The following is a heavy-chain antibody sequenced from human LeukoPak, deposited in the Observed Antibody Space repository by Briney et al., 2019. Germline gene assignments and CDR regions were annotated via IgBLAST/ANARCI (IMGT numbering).Heavy chain of an antibody. D-gene: IGHD3-22*01. Sequence: SETLSLTCTVSGGSISSYYWSWIRQPPGKGLEWIGYIYYSGSTNYNPSLKSRVTTSVDTSKNQFSLKLSSVTAADTAVYYCARETGYYYDSSGYYSDWGQGTLVTVSS. CDR3: ARETGYYYDSSGYYSD. CDR2: IYYSGST. J-gene: IGHJ4*02. V-gene: IGHV4-59*01. CDR1: GGSISSYY.